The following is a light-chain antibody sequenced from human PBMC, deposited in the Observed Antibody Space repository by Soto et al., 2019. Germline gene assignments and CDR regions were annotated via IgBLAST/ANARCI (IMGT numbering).Light chain of an antibody. CDR3: QQYSNWPIT. J-gene: IGKJ5*01. CDR2: GAS. Sequence: EIVMTQSPATLSVSPGERATLSCRASQSVSSSYLAWYQQKPGQAPRLLIYGASTRATGIPARFSGSGSGTESTLTISSLQSEDFAFYYCQQYSNWPITFGQGTRLEIK. CDR1: QSVSSSY. V-gene: IGKV3-15*01.